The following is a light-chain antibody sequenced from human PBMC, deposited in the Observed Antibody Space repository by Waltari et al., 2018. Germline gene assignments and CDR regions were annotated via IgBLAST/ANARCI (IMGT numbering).Light chain of an antibody. CDR3: QHYGSSVMYT. J-gene: IGKJ2*01. CDR2: GAS. Sequence: VLTQSPGTLPLSPGARATLSCTASQRLTKRYLAWYQQKTGQAPRPLIYGASSPAAGIPDRFSGSGSGTDFTLTISRLEPEDSAVYYCQHYGSSVMYTFGQGTKVEIK. V-gene: IGKV3-20*01. CDR1: QRLTKRY.